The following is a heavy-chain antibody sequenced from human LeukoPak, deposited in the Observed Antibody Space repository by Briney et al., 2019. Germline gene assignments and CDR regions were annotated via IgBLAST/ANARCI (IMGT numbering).Heavy chain of an antibody. J-gene: IGHJ3*02. V-gene: IGHV4-61*02. CDR1: GDSISSGSYY. CDR2: IYTSGSTINNLSLKNT. CDR3: ARDTALWTFDS. D-gene: IGHD2-21*02. Sequence: SETLSLTCTVSGDSISSGSYYWTWTRQPAGKGLEWIGRIYTSGSTINNLSLKNTNYNPSLKSRLTMSVDRAKSRFSLKMTSVTAADTAMYYCARDTALWTFDSWGQGTMVTVSS.